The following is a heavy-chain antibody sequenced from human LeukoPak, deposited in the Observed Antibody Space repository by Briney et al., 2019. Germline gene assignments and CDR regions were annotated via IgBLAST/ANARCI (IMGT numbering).Heavy chain of an antibody. V-gene: IGHV4-34*01. CDR1: GGSFSGYY. CDR2: INHSGST. D-gene: IGHD2-2*01. CDR3: AREGWSGVVPASDWFDP. Sequence: PSETLSLTCAVYGGSFSGYYWSWIRQPPGKGLEWIGEINHSGSTNYNPSLKSRVTISVDTSKNQFSLKLSSVTAADTAVYYCAREGWSGVVPASDWFDPWGQGTLVTVSS. J-gene: IGHJ5*02.